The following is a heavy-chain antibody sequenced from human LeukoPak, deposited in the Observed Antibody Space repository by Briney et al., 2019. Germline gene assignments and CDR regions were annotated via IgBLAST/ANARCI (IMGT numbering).Heavy chain of an antibody. J-gene: IGHJ6*02. Sequence: GRSLRLSCAASGFTFSSYGMHWVRQAPGKGLEWVTFIRYDGSDTYYADSVKGRFTISRDNSKNTLYLQMNSLRAEDTAVYYCAKDGYCSGGSCYPFTYYYYGMDVWGQGTTVTVSS. V-gene: IGHV3-30*02. D-gene: IGHD2-15*01. CDR3: AKDGYCSGGSCYPFTYYYYGMDV. CDR2: IRYDGSDT. CDR1: GFTFSSYG.